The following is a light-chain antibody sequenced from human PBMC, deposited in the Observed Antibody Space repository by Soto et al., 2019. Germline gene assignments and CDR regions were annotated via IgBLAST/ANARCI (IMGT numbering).Light chain of an antibody. CDR1: SSDVGGYNY. CDR3: ISHTSSDTVI. V-gene: IGLV2-14*01. Sequence: QSALAQPASVSGSPGQSITISCTGTSSDVGGYNYVSWYQQHPGKVPKLMLYEVTNRPSGVSNRFSGSKSGNTASLTISGLQAEDEADYYCISHTSSDTVIFGGGTKLTVL. CDR2: EVT. J-gene: IGLJ2*01.